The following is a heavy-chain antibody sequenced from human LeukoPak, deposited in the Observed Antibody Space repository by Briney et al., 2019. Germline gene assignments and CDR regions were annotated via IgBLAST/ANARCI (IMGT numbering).Heavy chain of an antibody. CDR1: GFTFSNAW. CDR3: TTGKGITIFGVVIVDAFDI. Sequence: GGSLRLSCAASGFTFSNAWMSWVRQAPGKELEWVGRIKSKTDGGTTDYAAPVKGRFTISRDDSKNTLYLQMNSLKTEDTAVYYCTTGKGITIFGVVIVDAFDIWGQGTMVTVSS. V-gene: IGHV3-15*01. D-gene: IGHD3-3*01. CDR2: IKSKTDGGTT. J-gene: IGHJ3*02.